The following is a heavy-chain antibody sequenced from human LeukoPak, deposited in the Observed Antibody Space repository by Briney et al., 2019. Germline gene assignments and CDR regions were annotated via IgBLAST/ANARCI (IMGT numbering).Heavy chain of an antibody. CDR1: GFTFSSHA. CDR2: ISSTGGST. V-gene: IGHV3-23*01. Sequence: GGSLRLSCAASGFTFSSHAMNWVRQAPGKGLEWVAIISSTGGSTYYTDSVKGRFTISRDNSKNTLYLQMNSLRAEDTAVYYCAREYPSAYYFDYWGQGTLVTVSS. CDR3: AREYPSAYYFDY. D-gene: IGHD2-2*01. J-gene: IGHJ4*02.